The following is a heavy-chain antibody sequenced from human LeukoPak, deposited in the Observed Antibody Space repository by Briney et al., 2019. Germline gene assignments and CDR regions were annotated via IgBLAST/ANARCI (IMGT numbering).Heavy chain of an antibody. CDR2: IYYSGST. CDR1: GGSISSYY. J-gene: IGHJ5*02. Sequence: SETLSLTCTVSGGSISSYYWSWLRQPPGKGLEWIGYIYYSGSTNYNPSLKSRVTISVDTSKNQFSLKRSSVTAADTAVYYCARGTLAAASTTWGQGTLVTVSS. D-gene: IGHD6-13*01. V-gene: IGHV4-59*01. CDR3: ARGTLAAASTT.